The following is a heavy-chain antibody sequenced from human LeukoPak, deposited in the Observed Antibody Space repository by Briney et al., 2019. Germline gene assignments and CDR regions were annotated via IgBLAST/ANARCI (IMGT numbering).Heavy chain of an antibody. D-gene: IGHD1-26*01. CDR1: EFTFSTSW. CDR3: LAWASPTPY. J-gene: IGHJ1*01. V-gene: IGHV3-7*02. Sequence: PGGSLRLSCTVSEFTFSTSWMNWVRQAPGKGLEWVANLNPDGSVGRYVDSVKSRFSVSRDNGQNTGYLQMNSLRVDDTGVYFCLAWASPTPYWGPGTPVAVSS. CDR2: LNPDGSVG.